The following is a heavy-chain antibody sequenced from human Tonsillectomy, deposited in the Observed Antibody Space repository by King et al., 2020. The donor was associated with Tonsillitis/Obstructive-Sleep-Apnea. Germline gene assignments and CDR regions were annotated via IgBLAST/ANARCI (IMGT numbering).Heavy chain of an antibody. J-gene: IGHJ5*02. CDR2: MNPNSGNT. D-gene: IGHD3-9*01. Sequence: QLVQSGAEVKKPGASVKVSCKASGHTFTSYDINWVRQATGQGLEWMGWMNPNSGNTGYAQKFQGRVTMTRNTSISTAYMELSSLRSEDTAVYYCARGPYYDILTGYPSGFAFDPWGQGTLVTVSS. CDR1: GHTFTSYD. V-gene: IGHV1-8*01. CDR3: ARGPYYDILTGYPSGFAFDP.